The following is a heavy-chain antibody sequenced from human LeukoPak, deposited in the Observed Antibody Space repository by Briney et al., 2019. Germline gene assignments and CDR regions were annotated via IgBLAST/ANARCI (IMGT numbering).Heavy chain of an antibody. CDR2: ISSSSSYI. Sequence: GGSLRLSCAAYGFTFSSYSMNWVRQAPGKGLEWVSSISSSSSYIYYADSVKGRFTISRDNAKNSLYLQMNSLRAEDTAVYYCARERTAYYDILTGYYSYYFDYWGQGTLVTVSS. CDR3: ARERTAYYDILTGYYSYYFDY. D-gene: IGHD3-9*01. V-gene: IGHV3-21*01. CDR1: GFTFSSYS. J-gene: IGHJ4*02.